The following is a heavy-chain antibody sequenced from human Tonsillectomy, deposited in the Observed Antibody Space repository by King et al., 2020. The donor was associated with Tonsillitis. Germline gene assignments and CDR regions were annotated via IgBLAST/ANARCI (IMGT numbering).Heavy chain of an antibody. CDR1: GYTFTGYY. CDR3: ARVISAMVTGIDF. D-gene: IGHD5-18*01. V-gene: IGHV1-2*02. CDR2: INPSSGDT. Sequence: VQLVEAGAEVKNPGASVRVSCKASGYTFTGYYMHWVRQAPGQGLEWMGWINPSSGDTNRAQKFQGRVTMTRDTSSSAAYMGLSRLRSDDTAMYYCARVISAMVTGIDFWGQGTLVTVSS. J-gene: IGHJ4*02.